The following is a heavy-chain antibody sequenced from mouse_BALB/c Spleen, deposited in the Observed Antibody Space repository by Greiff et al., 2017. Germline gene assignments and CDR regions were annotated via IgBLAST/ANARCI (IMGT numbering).Heavy chain of an antibody. D-gene: IGHD2-14*01. V-gene: IGHV1S132*01. J-gene: IGHJ2*01. CDR3: ARRNPYRSAYYFDY. Sequence: VQLQQSGAELVKPGASVKLSCKTSGYTFTSYWIQWVKQRPGQGLGWIGEIFPGTGTTYYNEKFKGKATLTIDTSSSTAYMQLSSLTSEDSAVYFCARRNPYRSAYYFDYWGQGTTLTVSS. CDR1: GYTFTSYW. CDR2: IFPGTGTT.